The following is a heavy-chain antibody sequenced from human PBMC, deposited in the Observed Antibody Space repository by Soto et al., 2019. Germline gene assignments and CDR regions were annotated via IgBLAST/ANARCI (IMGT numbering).Heavy chain of an antibody. Sequence: PGESLKISCKGSGYSFTTYWIGWVRQMPGKGLEWMGIIYPGDSDTRYSPSFQGQVTISADKSISTAYLQWSSLKASDTAMYYCATETTYYYGAGSSGVHFDYWGQGTLVTVSS. CDR2: IYPGDSDT. CDR3: ATETTYYYGAGSSGVHFDY. CDR1: GYSFTTYW. J-gene: IGHJ4*02. D-gene: IGHD3-10*01. V-gene: IGHV5-51*01.